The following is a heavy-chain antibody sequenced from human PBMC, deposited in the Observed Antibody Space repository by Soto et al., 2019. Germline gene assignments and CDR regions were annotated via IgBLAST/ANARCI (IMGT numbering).Heavy chain of an antibody. V-gene: IGHV4-30-4*01. Sequence: PAETLCLTCSVSGGSISSGCYYWRWIRQPPGKGLEWIGNIYYSGNTYYIPSLNSRLIISTDTCKNQISPMFVPMTAPGAADKDCASSSLYGMDVWGQGTTVTVSS. CDR1: GGSISSGCYY. J-gene: IGHJ6*02. CDR2: IYYSGNT. CDR3: ASSSLYGMDV.